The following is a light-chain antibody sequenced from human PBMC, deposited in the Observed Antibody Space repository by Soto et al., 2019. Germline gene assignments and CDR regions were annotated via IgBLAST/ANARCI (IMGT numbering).Light chain of an antibody. V-gene: IGLV2-8*01. CDR1: SSDVGGYNY. Sequence: QSAVTQPPSASGSPGQSVTISCTGTSSDVGGYNYVSWYQQHPGKAPKLMIYEVSKRPSGVPDRFSGSKSGNTASLTVSGLQAEDEADYYCSSYAGSSSWVFGGGTKLTVL. CDR3: SSYAGSSSWV. CDR2: EVS. J-gene: IGLJ3*02.